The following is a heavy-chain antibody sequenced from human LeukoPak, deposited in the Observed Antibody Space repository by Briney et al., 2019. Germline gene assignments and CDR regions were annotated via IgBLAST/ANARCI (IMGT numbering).Heavy chain of an antibody. D-gene: IGHD3-3*01. J-gene: IGHJ4*02. Sequence: SETLSLTCAVYGGSFSGYYWSWIRQPPGKGLEWIGEINHSGSTNYNPSLKSRVTISVDTSKNQFSLKLSSVTAADTAVYYCARHTYYDFWSGYSTYYFDYWGQGTLVTVSS. CDR2: INHSGST. CDR1: GGSFSGYY. V-gene: IGHV4-34*01. CDR3: ARHTYYDFWSGYSTYYFDY.